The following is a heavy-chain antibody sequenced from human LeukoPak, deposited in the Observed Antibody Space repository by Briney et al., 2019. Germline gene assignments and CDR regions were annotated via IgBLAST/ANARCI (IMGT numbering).Heavy chain of an antibody. CDR2: SHPRGST. V-gene: IGHV4-34*01. J-gene: IGHJ4*02. D-gene: IGHD5-24*01. CDR1: GGSLSGYY. Sequence: PSETLSLTCAVFGGSLSGYYWSWVRQPPGKGLEWIGESHPRGSTYFNPSLGSRVTISLDTSKNQVSLNLSAVTAADTAVYYCGRGTDAYKLGNIWGQGTLVTVSS. CDR3: GRGTDAYKLGNI.